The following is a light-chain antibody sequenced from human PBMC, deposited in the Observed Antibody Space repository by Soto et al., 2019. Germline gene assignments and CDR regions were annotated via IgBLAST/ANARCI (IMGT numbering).Light chain of an antibody. CDR3: QQRSNWPLT. CDR2: DAS. CDR1: XSVXXR. Sequence: EIVLAQSPAXLXLSPGEXATXXXRASXSVXXRLAWYQQRPGQAPRLLIYDASNRAAGIPARFSGSGSGTDFTLTISSLESEDVAIYYCQQRSNWPLTFGGGTKVEIK. J-gene: IGKJ4*01. V-gene: IGKV3-11*01.